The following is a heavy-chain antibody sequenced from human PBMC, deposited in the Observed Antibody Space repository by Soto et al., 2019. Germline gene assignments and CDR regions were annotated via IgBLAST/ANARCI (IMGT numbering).Heavy chain of an antibody. J-gene: IGHJ3*02. CDR1: GYTFTSYG. V-gene: IGHV1-18*04. Sequence: ASVKVSCKASGYTFTSYGISWVRQAPGQGLEWMGWISAYNGNTNYAQKLQGRVTMTTDTSTSTAYMELRSLRSDDTAVYYCAREEYCSGGSCFRRGAVAHPGGGAFDIWGQGTMVTVS. D-gene: IGHD2-15*01. CDR2: ISAYNGNT. CDR3: AREEYCSGGSCFRRGAVAHPGGGAFDI.